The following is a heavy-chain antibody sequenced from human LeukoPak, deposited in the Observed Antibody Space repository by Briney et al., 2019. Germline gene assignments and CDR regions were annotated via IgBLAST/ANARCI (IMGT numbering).Heavy chain of an antibody. J-gene: IGHJ6*02. CDR2: IYYSGST. V-gene: IGHV4-59*01. D-gene: IGHD1-1*01. Sequence: SETLSLTCTVSGGSISSYYWSWIRRPPGKGLEWIGYIYYSGSTNYNPSLKSRVTISVDTSKNQFSLKLSSVTAADTAVYYCARDTTPAIHYYYYGMDVWGQGTTVTVSS. CDR3: ARDTTPAIHYYYYGMDV. CDR1: GGSISSYY.